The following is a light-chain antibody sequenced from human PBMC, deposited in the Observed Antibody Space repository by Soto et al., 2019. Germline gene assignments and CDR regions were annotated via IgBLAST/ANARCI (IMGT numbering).Light chain of an antibody. J-gene: IGKJ1*01. V-gene: IGKV3-20*01. CDR2: AAS. CDR1: QSVKDDY. Sequence: EVVLTQSPCTLSLSPGPTATLFCRAGQSVKDDYIAWFQQKPGQAHRLXISAASNRATGIPDRFTGSGSGTDFTLTINRLEPEDFAVYYCQEYSNQPLWTFGQGTKVDIK. CDR3: QEYSNQPLWT.